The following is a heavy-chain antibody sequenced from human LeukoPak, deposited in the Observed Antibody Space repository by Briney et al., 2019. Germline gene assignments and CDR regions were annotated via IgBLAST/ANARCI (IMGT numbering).Heavy chain of an antibody. Sequence: GRSLRLSCAASGFTFSSYAMHWVRQAPGKGLEWVAVISYDRSNKYYADSVKGRFTISRDNSKNTLYLQMNSLRAEDTAVYYCATEYCSSTSCYLNYYYGMDVWGQGTTVTVSS. V-gene: IGHV3-30-3*01. CDR3: ATEYCSSTSCYLNYYYGMDV. D-gene: IGHD2-2*01. CDR2: ISYDRSNK. CDR1: GFTFSSYA. J-gene: IGHJ6*02.